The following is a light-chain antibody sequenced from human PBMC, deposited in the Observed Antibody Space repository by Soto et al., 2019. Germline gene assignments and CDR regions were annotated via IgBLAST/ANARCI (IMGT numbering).Light chain of an antibody. CDR3: MQGSHWPYT. Sequence: EVVLTQSPPSLPVTLGQPASMSCGSSQSLVYSDGNTYFHWFHQRPGQSPTRLIYKVSNRDSGVPDRFSGSGSGTDFTLKISGVEAEDVGIYYCMQGSHWPYTFGQGTKLEI. CDR1: QSLVYSDGNTY. CDR2: KVS. V-gene: IGKV2-30*01. J-gene: IGKJ2*01.